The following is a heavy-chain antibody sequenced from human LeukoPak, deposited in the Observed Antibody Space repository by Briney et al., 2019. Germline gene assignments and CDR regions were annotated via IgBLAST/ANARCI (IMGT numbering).Heavy chain of an antibody. CDR1: GFTFSSYW. V-gene: IGHV3-7*03. D-gene: IGHD1-14*01. CDR3: ARARGNQLDAFDI. J-gene: IGHJ3*02. CDR2: IKQDGSEK. Sequence: PGGSLRLSCAASGFTFSSYWMSWVRQAPGKGLEWVANIKQDGSEKYYVDSVKGRFTISRDNAKNSLYLQMNSLRAEDTAVYYCARARGNQLDAFDIWGQGTVVTVSS.